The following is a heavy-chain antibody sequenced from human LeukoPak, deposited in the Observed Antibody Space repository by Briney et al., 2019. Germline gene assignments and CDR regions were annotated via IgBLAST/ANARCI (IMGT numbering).Heavy chain of an antibody. CDR1: GFTFDDYA. Sequence: SLRPSCAASGFTFDDYAMHWVRQAPGKGLEWVSGISWNSGSIGYAGSVKGRFTISRDNAKNSLYLQMNSLRAEDTALYYCAKAGGSYGSDYFDCWGQGTLVTVSS. V-gene: IGHV3-9*01. CDR3: AKAGGSYGSDYFDC. D-gene: IGHD1-26*01. J-gene: IGHJ4*02. CDR2: ISWNSGSI.